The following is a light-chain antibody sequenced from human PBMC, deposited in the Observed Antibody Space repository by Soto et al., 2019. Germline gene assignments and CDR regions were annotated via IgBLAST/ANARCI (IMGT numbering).Light chain of an antibody. CDR2: SAS. CDR3: QQRSNWPPT. CDR1: QNVGND. V-gene: IGKV3-11*01. Sequence: EIVXTXSPXTXSXSXGERATLSCRASQNVGNDLVWYHQKRGQAPRLLIYSASNRATGIPARFSGSGSGTDFTLTISSLEPEDFAAYYCQQRSNWPPTFGGGTKVEIK. J-gene: IGKJ4*01.